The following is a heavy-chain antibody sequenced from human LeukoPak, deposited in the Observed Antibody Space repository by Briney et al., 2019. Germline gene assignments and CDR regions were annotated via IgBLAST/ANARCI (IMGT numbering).Heavy chain of an antibody. D-gene: IGHD2-21*01. CDR2: SSSSGST. V-gene: IGHV4-59*12. CDR3: ARASRLYCGPTSCFYEGFDY. J-gene: IGHJ4*02. CDR1: GRSLNDFY. Sequence: SETPSLTCTVSGRSLNDFYWSWIRQSPGKGLEWIGYSSSSGSTNYHPSLKSRVTISVDTSRNQFSLKVTSLTAADTALYYCARASRLYCGPTSCFYEGFDYWGQGTSVTVSS.